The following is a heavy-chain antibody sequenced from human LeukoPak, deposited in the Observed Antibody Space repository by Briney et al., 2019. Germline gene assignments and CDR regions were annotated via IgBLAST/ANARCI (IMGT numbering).Heavy chain of an antibody. D-gene: IGHD3-3*01. V-gene: IGHV1-18*01. Sequence: GASVTVSCMASGYTFTSYGISWVRQAPGQGLEWMGWISAYNGNTHYAQKLQGRVTMTTDTSPSTAYMELRSLRSDDTAVYYCARGGIYYDFWSDHGYFDYWGQGTLVTVSS. CDR2: ISAYNGNT. CDR1: GYTFTSYG. CDR3: ARGGIYYDFWSDHGYFDY. J-gene: IGHJ4*02.